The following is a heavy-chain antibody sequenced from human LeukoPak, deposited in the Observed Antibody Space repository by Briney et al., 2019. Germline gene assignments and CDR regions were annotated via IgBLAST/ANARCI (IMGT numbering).Heavy chain of an antibody. CDR3: ARGVCTNGVCYTH. D-gene: IGHD2-8*01. Sequence: SETLSPTCTVSGGSISSYYWSWIRQPPGKGLEWIGYIYYSGSTNYNPSLKSRVTISVDTSKNQFSLKLSSVTAADTAVYYCARGVCTNGVCYTHWGQGTLVTVSS. V-gene: IGHV4-59*01. CDR2: IYYSGST. CDR1: GGSISSYY. J-gene: IGHJ4*02.